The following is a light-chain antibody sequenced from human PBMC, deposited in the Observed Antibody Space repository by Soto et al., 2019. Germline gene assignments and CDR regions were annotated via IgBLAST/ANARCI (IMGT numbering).Light chain of an antibody. CDR3: PQSYRNPRT. CDR1: QSISNF. Sequence: DIQMTQSPSFLAASAGDRVTIFCRASQSISNFLHWYQQKPGKAPKLLIYAASKLESGVPSRFGGSGSGTDFTLTISSVQPEDFATYYCPQSYRNPRTFGLGTRVEIK. V-gene: IGKV1-39*01. CDR2: AAS. J-gene: IGKJ1*01.